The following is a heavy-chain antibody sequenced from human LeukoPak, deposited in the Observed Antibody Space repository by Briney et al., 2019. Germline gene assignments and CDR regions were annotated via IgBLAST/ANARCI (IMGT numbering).Heavy chain of an antibody. J-gene: IGHJ4*02. V-gene: IGHV3-7*01. CDR3: ARDLIWDGDPDGRDF. CDR1: GFTSSSYW. CDR2: INQDGNKK. Sequence: GGSLRLSCAASGFTSSSYWMSWVRQAPGMGLEWVANINQDGNKKYYVDSVRGRFTISRDNAKNSLYLQMNGLRAEDTAVYYCARDLIWDGDPDGRDFWGQGTLVSVSS. D-gene: IGHD3-10*01.